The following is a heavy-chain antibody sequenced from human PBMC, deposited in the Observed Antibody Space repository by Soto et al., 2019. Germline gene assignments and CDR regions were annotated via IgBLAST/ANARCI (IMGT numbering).Heavy chain of an antibody. J-gene: IGHJ6*02. V-gene: IGHV4-4*07. D-gene: IGHD3-10*01. CDR3: ARVRDYGLGTNRHYYGMDV. CDR1: GGSISGYY. CDR2: LYTMGST. Sequence: PSETLSLTCTVSGGSISGYYWSWIRQPAGKGLEWIGRLYTMGSTNYNPSLQSRVTMSVDTSKNEFSLKVSSVTAADTAVYFCARVRDYGLGTNRHYYGMDVWGQGTKVTVSS.